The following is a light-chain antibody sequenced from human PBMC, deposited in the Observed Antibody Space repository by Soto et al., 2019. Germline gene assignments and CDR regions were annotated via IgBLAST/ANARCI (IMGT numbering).Light chain of an antibody. CDR3: SSYAGSNTVV. CDR1: SSDVGGYNY. CDR2: EVS. V-gene: IGLV2-8*01. Sequence: QSALTQPPSASGSPGQSVTISCSGTSSDVGGYNYVSWYQQHPGKAPKLIIFEVSKRPSGVPDRFSGSKSGNTASLTVSGLQAEDEADYYCSSYAGSNTVVFGGRTTLTVL. J-gene: IGLJ2*01.